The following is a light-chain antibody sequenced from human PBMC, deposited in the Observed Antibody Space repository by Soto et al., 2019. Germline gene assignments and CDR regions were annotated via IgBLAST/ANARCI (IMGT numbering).Light chain of an antibody. J-gene: IGLJ2*01. CDR3: SSYAGRNIVL. V-gene: IGLV2-8*01. CDR2: EVN. CDR1: SSDVGGYNY. Sequence: QSALTQPPSASGSPGQSVTISCTGTSSDVGGYNYVSWYQQHPGEAPKLMIYEVNKRPSGVPDRFSGSKSGNTASLTVSGLQAEYEAHYYCSSYAGRNIVLFRRGTKLTVL.